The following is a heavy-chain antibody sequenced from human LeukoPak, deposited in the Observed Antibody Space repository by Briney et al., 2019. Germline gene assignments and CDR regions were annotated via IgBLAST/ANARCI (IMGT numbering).Heavy chain of an antibody. J-gene: IGHJ5*02. CDR2: IYYSGST. CDR3: ARRFAPVSGYDLWWFDP. CDR1: GYSISSGYY. D-gene: IGHD5-12*01. V-gene: IGHV4-38-2*02. Sequence: SETLSLTCTVSGYSISSGYYWGWIRQPPGKGLEWIGSIYYSGSTYYNPSLKSRVTISVDTSKNQFSLKLSSVAAADTAVYYCARRFAPVSGYDLWWFDPWGQGTLVTVSS.